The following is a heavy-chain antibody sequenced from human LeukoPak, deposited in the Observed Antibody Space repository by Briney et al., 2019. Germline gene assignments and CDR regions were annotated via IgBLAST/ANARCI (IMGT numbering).Heavy chain of an antibody. Sequence: SETLSLTCAVYGGSFSGYYWSWIRQPPGKGLEWIGEINHSGGTNYNPSLKSRVTISVDTSKNQFSLKLSSVTAADTAVYYCARARITMVRGVRGACWFDPWGQGTLVTVSS. CDR2: INHSGGT. CDR1: GGSFSGYY. CDR3: ARARITMVRGVRGACWFDP. J-gene: IGHJ5*02. D-gene: IGHD3-10*01. V-gene: IGHV4-34*01.